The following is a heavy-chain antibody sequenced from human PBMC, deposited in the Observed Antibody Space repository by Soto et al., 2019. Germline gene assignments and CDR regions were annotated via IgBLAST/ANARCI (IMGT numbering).Heavy chain of an antibody. J-gene: IGHJ6*02. Sequence: VQLVRPEAEGKIPGASVKASGKVPGYPFTRYAIGWGRRAPGQGLEWMGWINTYNGNTNYAQNVQGRVTLTTDTSTSTAYMELRSLRSNDTAIYYCAMVDVYVTPSPQDVWGQGTTVIVSS. CDR1: GYPFTRYA. V-gene: IGHV1-18*01. D-gene: IGHD3-16*01. CDR3: AMVDVYVTPSPQDV. CDR2: INTYNGNT.